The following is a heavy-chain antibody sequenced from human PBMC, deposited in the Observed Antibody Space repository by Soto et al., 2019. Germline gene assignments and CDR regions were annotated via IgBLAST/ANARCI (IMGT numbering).Heavy chain of an antibody. J-gene: IGHJ4*02. D-gene: IGHD3-10*01. CDR3: ARDSYYYGSGSYYFDY. V-gene: IGHV3-33*01. CDR1: GFTFSSYG. CDR2: IWYDGSNK. Sequence: VQLVESGGGVVQPGRSLRLSCAASGFTFSSYGMHWVRQAPGKGLEWVAVIWYDGSNKYYADSVKGRFTISRDNSKNTLYLQMNSLRAEDTAVYYCARDSYYYGSGSYYFDYWGQGTLVTVSS.